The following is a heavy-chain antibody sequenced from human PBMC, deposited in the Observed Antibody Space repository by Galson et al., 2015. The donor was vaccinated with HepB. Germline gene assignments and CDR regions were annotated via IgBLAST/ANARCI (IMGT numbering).Heavy chain of an antibody. CDR3: AGITMVRGVIYYGMDV. CDR2: IYTSGST. V-gene: IGHV4-4*07. D-gene: IGHD3-10*01. CDR1: GGSISSYY. Sequence: ETLSLTCTVSGGSISSYYWSWIRQPAGKGLEWIGRIYTSGSTNYNPSLKSRVTMSVDTSKNQFSLKLSSVTAADTAVYYCAGITMVRGVIYYGMDVWGQGTTVTVSS. J-gene: IGHJ6*02.